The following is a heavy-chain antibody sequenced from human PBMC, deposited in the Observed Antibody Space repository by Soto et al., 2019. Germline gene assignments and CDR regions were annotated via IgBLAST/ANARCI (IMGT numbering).Heavy chain of an antibody. V-gene: IGHV1-69*13. D-gene: IGHD3-10*01. CDR1: GGTFSSYS. CDR3: ARALWFGEGYYYYGMDV. CDR2: IIPIFGTA. J-gene: IGHJ6*02. Sequence: SVKVSCKASGGTFSSYSISWVRQAPGQGFEWMGGIIPIFGTANYAQKFQGRVTITADESTSTAYMELSSLRSEDTAVYYCARALWFGEGYYYYGMDVWGQGTTVTVSS.